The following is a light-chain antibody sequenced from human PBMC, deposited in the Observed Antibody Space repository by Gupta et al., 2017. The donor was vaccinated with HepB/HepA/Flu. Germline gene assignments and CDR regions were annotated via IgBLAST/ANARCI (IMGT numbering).Light chain of an antibody. CDR3: QVWDSSSDHPVV. Sequence: SYLLTPPPSVSVAPGKPAWINCGGNNIGSKSVHWYQQKPGQAPVLVIYYDSDRPSGIPERFSGSNSGNTATLTISRVEAGDEADYYCQVWDSSSDHPVVFGGGTKLTVL. CDR1: NIGSKS. V-gene: IGLV3-21*04. J-gene: IGLJ2*01. CDR2: YDS.